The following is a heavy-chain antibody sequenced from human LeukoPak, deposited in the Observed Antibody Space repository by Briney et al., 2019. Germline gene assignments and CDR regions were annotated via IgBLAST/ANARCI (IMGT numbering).Heavy chain of an antibody. CDR1: GFTFSSYS. V-gene: IGHV3-48*04. D-gene: IGHD3-16*02. Sequence: GGSLRLSCAASGFTFSSYSMNWVRQAPGKGLEWVSYISSSGSTIYYADSVKGRFTISRDNAKNSLYLQMNSLRAEDTAVYYCAKDLPYDYVWGSYRQYGMDVWGQGTTVTVSS. J-gene: IGHJ6*02. CDR2: ISSSGSTI. CDR3: AKDLPYDYVWGSYRQYGMDV.